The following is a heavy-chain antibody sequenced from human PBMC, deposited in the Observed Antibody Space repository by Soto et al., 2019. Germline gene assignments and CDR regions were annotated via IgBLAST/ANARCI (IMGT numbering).Heavy chain of an antibody. CDR3: AKDRTVTPVFYGMDV. CDR1: GFTFSSYG. J-gene: IGHJ6*02. V-gene: IGHV3-30*18. D-gene: IGHD4-17*01. Sequence: QVQLVESGGGVVQPGRSLRLSCAASGFTFSSYGMHWVRQAPGKGLEWVAVISYDGSNKYYADSVKGRFTISRDNSKNTLYLQMNSLRAEDTAVYYCAKDRTVTPVFYGMDVWGQGTTVTVSS. CDR2: ISYDGSNK.